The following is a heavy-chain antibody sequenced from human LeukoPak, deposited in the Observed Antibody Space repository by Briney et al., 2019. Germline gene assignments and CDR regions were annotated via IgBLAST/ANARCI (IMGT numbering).Heavy chain of an antibody. CDR2: IYYSGST. J-gene: IGHJ4*02. Sequence: SETLSLTCTVSGGSISSYYWSWIRQPPGKGLEWIGYIYYSGSTNYNPSLKSRVTTSVDTSKNQFCLKLRSVTAADTAVYYCARVTGYRIEDYFDYWGQGTLVTVSS. CDR1: GGSISSYY. V-gene: IGHV4-59*01. CDR3: ARVTGYRIEDYFDY. D-gene: IGHD6-13*01.